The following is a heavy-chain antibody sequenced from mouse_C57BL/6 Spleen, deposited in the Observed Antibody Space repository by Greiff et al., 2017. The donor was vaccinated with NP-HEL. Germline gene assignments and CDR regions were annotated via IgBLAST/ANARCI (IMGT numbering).Heavy chain of an antibody. CDR2: IYPGSGST. J-gene: IGHJ2*01. Sequence: QVQLQQPGAELVKPGASVKMSCKASGYTFTSYWITWVKQRPGQGLEWIGDIYPGSGSTNYNEKFKSKATLTVDTSSSTAYMQLSSLTSEDSSVYYCAVTTVVATDFDYWGQGTTLTVSS. V-gene: IGHV1-55*01. CDR1: GYTFTSYW. CDR3: AVTTVVATDFDY. D-gene: IGHD1-1*01.